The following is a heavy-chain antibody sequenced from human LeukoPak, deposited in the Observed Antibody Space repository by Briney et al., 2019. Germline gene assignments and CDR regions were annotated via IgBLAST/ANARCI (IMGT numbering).Heavy chain of an antibody. Sequence: GGYLSLSCAASGFTFSSYAMSWVRLAPGKGLEWVSAISGSGGSTYYADSVKGRFTISRDNSKNTLYLQMNSLRAEDTAVYYCAKLSSGRSCYYWGQGTLVTVSS. V-gene: IGHV3-23*01. D-gene: IGHD6-19*01. CDR3: AKLSSGRSCYY. J-gene: IGHJ4*02. CDR2: ISGSGGST. CDR1: GFTFSSYA.